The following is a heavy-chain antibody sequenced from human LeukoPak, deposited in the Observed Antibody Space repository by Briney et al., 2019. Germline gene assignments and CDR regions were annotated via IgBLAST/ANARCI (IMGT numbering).Heavy chain of an antibody. CDR2: IYTSGST. V-gene: IGHV4-61*02. J-gene: IGHJ3*02. Sequence: SETLSLTCTVSGGSISSGSYYWSWIRQPAGKGLEWIGRIYTSGSTNYNPSLKSRVTISVDTSKNQFSLKLSSVTAADTAVYYCARERTASLLGTGDSPPQTFDIWGQGTMVTVSS. D-gene: IGHD3-10*01. CDR3: ARERTASLLGTGDSPPQTFDI. CDR1: GGSISSGSYY.